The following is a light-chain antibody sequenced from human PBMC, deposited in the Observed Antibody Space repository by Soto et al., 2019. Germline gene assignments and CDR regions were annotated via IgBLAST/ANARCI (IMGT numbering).Light chain of an antibody. Sequence: QSALTQPASVSGSPGQSITISCTGTSRDVGGYVSWYQQHPGKAPKLMIYEVSNRPSGVSNRFSGSKSGNTASLTISGLLAEDEADYYCRSYTSSNTVVFGGGTKLTVL. V-gene: IGLV2-14*01. CDR1: SRDVGGY. CDR3: RSYTSSNTVV. CDR2: EVS. J-gene: IGLJ2*01.